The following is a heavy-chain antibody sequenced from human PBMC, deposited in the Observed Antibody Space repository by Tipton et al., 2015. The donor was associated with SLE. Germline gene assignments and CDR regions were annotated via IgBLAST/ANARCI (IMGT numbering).Heavy chain of an antibody. V-gene: IGHV4-59*11. J-gene: IGHJ4*02. CDR1: GGSISSHY. CDR2: IYYSGST. Sequence: LSLSCTVSGGSISSHYWRWIRQPPGKGLEWIGYIYYSGSTYYNPSLKSRVTISVDTSKNQFSLKLSSVTAADTAVYYCARRTRIAARSPFDYWGQGTLVTVSS. CDR3: ARRTRIAARSPFDY. D-gene: IGHD6-6*01.